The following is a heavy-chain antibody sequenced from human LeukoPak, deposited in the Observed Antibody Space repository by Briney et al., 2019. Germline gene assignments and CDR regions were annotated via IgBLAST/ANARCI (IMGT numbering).Heavy chain of an antibody. CDR1: GFTFSTYA. D-gene: IGHD4-17*01. Sequence: GGSLRLSCAASGFTFSTYAMSWVRQAPGKGLEWVSSISSSSSYIYYADSVKGRFTISRGNAKNSLYLQMNSLRAEDTAVYYCARVAVTAIYYYYYMDVWGKGTTVTVSS. V-gene: IGHV3-21*01. CDR2: ISSSSSYI. CDR3: ARVAVTAIYYYYYMDV. J-gene: IGHJ6*03.